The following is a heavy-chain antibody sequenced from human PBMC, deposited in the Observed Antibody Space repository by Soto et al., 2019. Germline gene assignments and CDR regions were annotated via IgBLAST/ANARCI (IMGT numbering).Heavy chain of an antibody. CDR3: TRPHKGDYAFDI. V-gene: IGHV4-31*11. Sequence: TSETLSLTCAVSGASIKTGGYYWTWIRQHPTKGLEWIGYIYFSGTTYYNPSLKSRVTISVDSSQNQLSLTLRSMTAADTAVYFCTRPHKGDYAFDIWGQGTMVTVSS. CDR2: IYFSGTT. CDR1: GASIKTGGYY. J-gene: IGHJ3*02. D-gene: IGHD2-21*02.